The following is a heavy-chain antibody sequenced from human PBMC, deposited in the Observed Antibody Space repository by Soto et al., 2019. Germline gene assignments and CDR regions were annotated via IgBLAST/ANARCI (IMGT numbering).Heavy chain of an antibody. J-gene: IGHJ3*02. CDR2: INADNGNT. Sequence: GASVKVSCKASGYTFRSYVMHWVRQAVGQRLEWMGWINADNGNTKFSQKFQGRVTIARDTSATTAYMELSSLRSEDTAIYYCARDPNYYDSSGAFDIWGQGTMVTVSS. CDR3: ARDPNYYDSSGAFDI. D-gene: IGHD3-22*01. CDR1: GYTFRSYV. V-gene: IGHV1-3*01.